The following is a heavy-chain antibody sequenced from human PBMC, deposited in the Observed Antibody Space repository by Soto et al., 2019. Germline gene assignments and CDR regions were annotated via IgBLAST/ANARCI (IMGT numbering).Heavy chain of an antibody. J-gene: IGHJ4*02. CDR2: IYWDDDK. CDR3: AHLVVVGITYYFDS. D-gene: IGHD3-16*01. Sequence: QITLKESGPTLVKPTQPLTLTCTFSGFSLSTSGVGVGWIRQPPGKALEWLTFIYWDDDKRNSPFLKSRLTITKDTSKNQVVLTMTNMDPVDTATYYCAHLVVVGITYYFDSWGQGTLVTVSS. V-gene: IGHV2-5*02. CDR1: GFSLSTSGVG.